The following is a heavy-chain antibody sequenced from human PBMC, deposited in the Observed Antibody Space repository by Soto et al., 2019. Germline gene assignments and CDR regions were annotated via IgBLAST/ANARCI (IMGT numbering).Heavy chain of an antibody. CDR3: VRLIGNSWLDF. Sequence: SQTLSLTCAISGDSVSSSSVTWNWIRQSPSRGLEWLGRTYYRSKWYNDYAESVKSRININPDTSKNQFSLHLNSVTPEDAAVYYCVRLIGNSWLDFWGQGTLVTVSS. CDR1: GDSVSSSSVT. J-gene: IGHJ5*01. V-gene: IGHV6-1*01. CDR2: TYYRSKWYN. D-gene: IGHD1-26*01.